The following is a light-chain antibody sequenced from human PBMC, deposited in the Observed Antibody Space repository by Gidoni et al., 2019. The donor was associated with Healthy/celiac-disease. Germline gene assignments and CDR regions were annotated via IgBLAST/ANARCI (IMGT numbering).Light chain of an antibody. CDR3: GTWDSSLSAL. Sequence: QSVLTQPPLVSAAPGQKVTISCSGSSSNIGNNYVSWYQQLPGTAPKLLIYDNNKRPSGIPDRFSGSKSGTSATLGITGLQTGDEADYYCGTWDSSLSALFGTGTKVTVL. CDR1: SSNIGNNY. J-gene: IGLJ1*01. CDR2: DNN. V-gene: IGLV1-51*01.